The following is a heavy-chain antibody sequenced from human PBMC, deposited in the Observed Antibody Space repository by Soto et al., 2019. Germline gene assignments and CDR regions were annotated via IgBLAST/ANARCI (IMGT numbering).Heavy chain of an antibody. D-gene: IGHD2-8*01. CDR2: IWYDGSNK. Sequence: GGSLRLSCAASGVTFSSYGMHWVRQAPGKGLEWVAVIWYDGSNKYYADSVKGRFTISRDNSKNTLYLQMNSLRAEDTAVYYCARDRWPNSYYYYGMDVWGQGTTVTVSS. CDR3: ARDRWPNSYYYYGMDV. J-gene: IGHJ6*02. CDR1: GVTFSSYG. V-gene: IGHV3-33*01.